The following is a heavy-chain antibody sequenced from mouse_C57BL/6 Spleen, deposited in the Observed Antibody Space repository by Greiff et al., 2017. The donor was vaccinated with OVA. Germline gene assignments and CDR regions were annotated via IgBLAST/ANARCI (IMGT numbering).Heavy chain of an antibody. CDR3: ARKETGLDY. CDR2: IYPGDGDT. V-gene: IGHV1-82*01. D-gene: IGHD4-1*01. Sequence: VKLVESGPELVKPGALVKISCKASGYAFSSSWMNWVKQRPGKGLEWIGRIYPGDGDTNYNGKFKGKATLTADKSSSTAYMQLSSLTSEDSAVYFCARKETGLDYWGQGTTLTVSS. CDR1: GYAFSSSW. J-gene: IGHJ2*01.